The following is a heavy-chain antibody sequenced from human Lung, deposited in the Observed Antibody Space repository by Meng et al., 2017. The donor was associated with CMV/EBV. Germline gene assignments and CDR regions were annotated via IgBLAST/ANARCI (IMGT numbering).Heavy chain of an antibody. CDR1: GFTFSSYW. Sequence: GGSLGLXCAASGFTFSSYWMSWVRQAPGKGLEWVANIKQDGSEKYYVDSVKGRFTISRDNAKNSLYLQMNSLRAEDTAVYYCARLVFGGGFDIWGQGAMVTVSS. D-gene: IGHD4-23*01. CDR2: IKQDGSEK. V-gene: IGHV3-7*01. J-gene: IGHJ3*02. CDR3: ARLVFGGGFDI.